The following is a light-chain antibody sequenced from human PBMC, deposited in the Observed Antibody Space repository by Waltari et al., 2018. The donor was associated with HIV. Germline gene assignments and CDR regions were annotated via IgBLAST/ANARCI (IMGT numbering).Light chain of an antibody. J-gene: IGKJ1*01. V-gene: IGKV3D-15*01. Sequence: EILMTQSPATLSVSPGERATLSCRASQSVNSNLAWYQQKPGQTPRLRIYGTSTRATDIPARFSGSGSGTEFTLTISSLQSEDFAGYYCHHYNNWRETFGQGTKVEIK. CDR3: HHYNNWRET. CDR2: GTS. CDR1: QSVNSN.